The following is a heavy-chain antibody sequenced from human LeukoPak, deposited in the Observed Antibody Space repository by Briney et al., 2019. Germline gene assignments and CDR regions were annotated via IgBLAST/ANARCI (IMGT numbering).Heavy chain of an antibody. CDR3: ARTGYGYFEGLHDAFDI. CDR1: GYTFTSYG. Sequence: ASVKVSCKASGYTFTSYGISWVRQAPGQGLEWMGWISAYNGNTNYAQKLQGRVTMTTDTSTSTAYMELRSLRSDDTAVYYCARTGYGYFEGLHDAFDIWGQGTMVTVSS. V-gene: IGHV1-18*01. CDR2: ISAYNGNT. J-gene: IGHJ3*02. D-gene: IGHD5-18*01.